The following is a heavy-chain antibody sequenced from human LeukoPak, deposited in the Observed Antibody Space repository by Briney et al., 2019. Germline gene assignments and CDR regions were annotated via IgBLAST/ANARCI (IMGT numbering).Heavy chain of an antibody. Sequence: PSETLSLTCTVSGGSISSYYWSWLRQPPGKGLEWIGYIYYSGSTNYNPSLTSRVTISVDTSKNQFSLKLSSVTAADTAVYYCARMYSSGYDAFDIWGQGTMVTVSS. V-gene: IGHV4-59*01. CDR3: ARMYSSGYDAFDI. CDR1: GGSISSYY. CDR2: IYYSGST. J-gene: IGHJ3*02. D-gene: IGHD6-19*01.